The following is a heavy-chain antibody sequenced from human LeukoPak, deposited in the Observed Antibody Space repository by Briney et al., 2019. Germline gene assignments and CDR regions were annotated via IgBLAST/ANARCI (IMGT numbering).Heavy chain of an antibody. CDR2: ISSSSSTI. V-gene: IGHV3-48*02. J-gene: IGHJ4*02. CDR3: ASYGDHPATYYFDY. Sequence: GGSLRLSCAASGFTFSSYSMNWVRQAPGKGLEWVSYISSSSSTIYYADSVKGRFTISRDNAKNSLYLQMNSLRDEDTAVYYCASYGDHPATYYFDYWGQGTLVTVS. CDR1: GFTFSSYS. D-gene: IGHD4-17*01.